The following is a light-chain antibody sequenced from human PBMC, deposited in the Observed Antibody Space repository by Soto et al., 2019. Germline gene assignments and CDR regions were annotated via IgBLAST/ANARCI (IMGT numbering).Light chain of an antibody. CDR3: QQYNNWPQT. J-gene: IGKJ1*01. CDR2: GAS. Sequence: ERVMTQSPGTLYLSPGERATLSCRASQSVSSNLAWYQQKPGQAPRLLIYGASTRATGIPARFSGSGSGTEFTLTISSLQSEDFAVYYCQQYNNWPQTFGQGTKVDI. V-gene: IGKV3-15*01. CDR1: QSVSSN.